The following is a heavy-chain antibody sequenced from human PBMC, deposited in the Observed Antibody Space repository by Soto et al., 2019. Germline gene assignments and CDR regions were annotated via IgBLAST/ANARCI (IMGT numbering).Heavy chain of an antibody. Sequence: GGSLRLSCAASGFTFSSYDMHWVRQATGKGLEWVSAIGTAGDTYYPGSVKGRFTISRENAKNSLYLQMNSLRAEDTAVYYCARVQRDYNAEEGMDVWGQGTTVTVSS. CDR2: IGTAGDT. CDR1: GFTFSSYD. V-gene: IGHV3-13*01. J-gene: IGHJ6*02. CDR3: ARVQRDYNAEEGMDV. D-gene: IGHD4-4*01.